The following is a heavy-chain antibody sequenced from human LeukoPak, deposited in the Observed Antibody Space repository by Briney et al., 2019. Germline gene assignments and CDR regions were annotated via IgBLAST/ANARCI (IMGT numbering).Heavy chain of an antibody. J-gene: IGHJ4*02. D-gene: IGHD6-13*01. CDR2: MNPNSGNT. Sequence: SVNVSCKASGYTFTNYEINWVRQSTGQGLDWMGWMNPNSGNTGYAQKFQGRVTMTRNTSISTAYMELSSLRSEDTAVYYCARRQSRSGWQLVGYWGQGTLVTVSS. CDR3: ARRQSRSGWQLVGY. V-gene: IGHV1-8*01. CDR1: GYTFTNYE.